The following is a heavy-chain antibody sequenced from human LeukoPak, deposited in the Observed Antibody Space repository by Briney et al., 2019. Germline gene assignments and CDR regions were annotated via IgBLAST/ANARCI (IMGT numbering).Heavy chain of an antibody. CDR3: ASRARTTSPYYYYYMDV. CDR2: INHSGST. V-gene: IGHV4-34*01. J-gene: IGHJ6*03. Sequence: PSETLSLTCAVYGGSFSGYYWSWIRQAPGKGLEWIGEINHSGSTNYNPSLKSRVTISVDTSKNQFSLKLSSVTAADTAVYYCASRARTTSPYYYYYMDVWGKGTTVTVSS. CDR1: GGSFSGYY. D-gene: IGHD4-17*01.